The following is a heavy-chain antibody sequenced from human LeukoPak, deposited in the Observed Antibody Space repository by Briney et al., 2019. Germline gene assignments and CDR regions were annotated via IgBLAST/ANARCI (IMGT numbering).Heavy chain of an antibody. D-gene: IGHD4-17*01. CDR3: ARDSPTVTHFDY. J-gene: IGHJ4*02. CDR1: GFTFTTYS. CDR2: ISSGSSAI. V-gene: IGHV3-48*04. Sequence: PGGSLRLSCEASGFTFTTYSMTWVRQAPGKGLEWVSIISSGSSAIFSADSVKGRFTISRDNAKNSLYLQMNSLRAEDTAVYYCARDSPTVTHFDYWGQGTLVTVSS.